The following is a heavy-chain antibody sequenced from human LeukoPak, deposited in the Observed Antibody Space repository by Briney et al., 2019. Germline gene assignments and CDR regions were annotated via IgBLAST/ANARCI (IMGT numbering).Heavy chain of an antibody. CDR2: ISSGSSFI. CDR1: GFTFSTYS. D-gene: IGHD3-22*01. Sequence: PGGSLRLSCAASGFTFSTYSMNWVPQAPGKRREWVSSISSGSSFIYYADSVKVRFTISTDNAKNSLFLQMNSLRGEDTAVYYCARESSGYFYWGQGTLVTVSS. V-gene: IGHV3-21*01. CDR3: ARESSGYFY. J-gene: IGHJ4*02.